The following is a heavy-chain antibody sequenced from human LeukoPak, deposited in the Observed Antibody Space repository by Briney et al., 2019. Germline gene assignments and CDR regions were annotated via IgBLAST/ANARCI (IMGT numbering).Heavy chain of an antibody. J-gene: IGHJ4*02. CDR2: IYADGGR. CDR1: GFTFSTYG. Sequence: AGGSLRLSCAASGFTFSTYGMSWVRQAPGKGLEWVSVIYADGGRYYADSVKGRFTISRDNSNNTLSLQMNSLRVEDTAVYYCTKGLVGALAFEYWGQGTLVTVSS. V-gene: IGHV3-23*03. CDR3: TKGLVGALAFEY. D-gene: IGHD1-26*01.